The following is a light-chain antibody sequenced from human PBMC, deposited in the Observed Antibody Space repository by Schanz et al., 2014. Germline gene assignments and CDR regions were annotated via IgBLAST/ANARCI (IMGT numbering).Light chain of an antibody. V-gene: IGKV3-20*01. CDR3: QQYGSSRRT. CDR2: GAS. J-gene: IGKJ1*01. Sequence: EIVLTQSPGTLSLSPGDRATLSCRASQSVSSSYLAWYQQKPGQAPRLLICGASSRATGIPDRFSGSGSGTDFTLTISRLEPEDFAVYYCQQYGSSRRTFGQGTKVEIK. CDR1: QSVSSSY.